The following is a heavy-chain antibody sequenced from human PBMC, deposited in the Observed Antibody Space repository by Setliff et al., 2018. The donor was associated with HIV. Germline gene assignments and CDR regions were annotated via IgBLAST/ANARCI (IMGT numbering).Heavy chain of an antibody. Sequence: GGSLRLSCAVSGLTFSSYWMHWVSQAPGKGLVWGSTINPDGSETNYADSVKGRFTISRDNAKNSLYLQMDSLRAEDTAVYYCAREIGSSGSAGYFDYWGQGTLVTVSS. CDR2: INPDGSET. D-gene: IGHD6-19*01. CDR3: AREIGSSGSAGYFDY. J-gene: IGHJ4*02. CDR1: GLTFSSYW. V-gene: IGHV3-74*01.